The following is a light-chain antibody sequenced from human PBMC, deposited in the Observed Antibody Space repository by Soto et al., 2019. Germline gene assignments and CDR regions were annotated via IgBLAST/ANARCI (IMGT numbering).Light chain of an antibody. V-gene: IGLV2-23*02. CDR1: GSDVGSHNF. CDR2: EVT. J-gene: IGLJ2*01. Sequence: QSVLTQPASVSGSPGQSITISCTGTGSDVGSHNFVSWHQQRPGKAPKLMIFEVTKRPSGVSSRFSASKSGNTASLTISGVQAEDEADYYCCSYAGTTTWVFGGGTKLTVL. CDR3: CSYAGTTTWV.